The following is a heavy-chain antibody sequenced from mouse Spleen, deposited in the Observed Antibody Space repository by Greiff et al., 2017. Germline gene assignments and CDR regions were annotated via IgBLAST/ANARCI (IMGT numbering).Heavy chain of an antibody. CDR3: ARPMITTTVYAMDY. D-gene: IGHD2-4*01. CDR2: IWTGGGT. J-gene: IGHJ4*01. V-gene: IGHV2-9-1*01. CDR1: GFSLTSYA. Sequence: VMLVESGPGLVAPSQSLSITCTVSGFSLTSYAISWVRQPPGKGLEWLGVIWTGGGTNYNSALKSRLSISKDNSKSQVFLKMNSLQTDDTARYYCARPMITTTVYAMDYWGQGTSVTVSS.